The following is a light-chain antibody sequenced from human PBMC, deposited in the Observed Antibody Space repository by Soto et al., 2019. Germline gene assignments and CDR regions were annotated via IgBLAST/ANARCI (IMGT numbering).Light chain of an antibody. CDR1: QSVSSH. V-gene: IGKV3-11*01. CDR3: QQGGNWPLT. CDR2: DAS. J-gene: IGKJ5*01. Sequence: EIVLTQSPATLSLSPGEGATVSCRASQSVSSHLAWYQQKRGQAPRLLIYDASSRASGIPARFSGRGSGTDFTLTISYLEPEDFAIYYCQQGGNWPLTCGQGTRLEIK.